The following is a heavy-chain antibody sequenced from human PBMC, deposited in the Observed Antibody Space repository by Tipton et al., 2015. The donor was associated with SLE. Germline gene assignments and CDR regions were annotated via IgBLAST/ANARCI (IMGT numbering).Heavy chain of an antibody. CDR2: IYYSGST. CDR1: GGSISSGGYY. J-gene: IGHJ4*02. D-gene: IGHD1-7*01. V-gene: IGHV4-31*03. Sequence: TLSLTCTVSGGSISSGGYYWSWIRQHPGKDLEWIGYIYYSGSTYYNPSLKSRVTISVDTSKNQFSLKLSSVTAADTAVYYCARDPNFHFDYWGQGTLVTVSS. CDR3: ARDPNFHFDY.